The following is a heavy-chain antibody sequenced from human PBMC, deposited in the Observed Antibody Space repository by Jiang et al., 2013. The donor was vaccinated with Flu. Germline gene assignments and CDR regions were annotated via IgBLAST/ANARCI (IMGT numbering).Heavy chain of an antibody. J-gene: IGHJ4*02. D-gene: IGHD3-22*01. V-gene: IGHV2-5*02. CDR3: ARPGNYFDSSGGDYFDY. CDR1: GFSLSTSGVG. Sequence: TLTCTFSGFSLSTSGVGVGWIRQPPGKALEWLALIYWDDDTRYNPSLGSRLTVTKDTSKNQVVLTMTNMDPVDTATYYCARPGNYFDSSGGDYFDYWGQGTLVTVSS. CDR2: IYWDDDT.